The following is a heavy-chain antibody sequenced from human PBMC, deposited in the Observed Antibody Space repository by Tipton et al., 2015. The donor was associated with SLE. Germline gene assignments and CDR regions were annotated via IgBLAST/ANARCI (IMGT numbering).Heavy chain of an antibody. CDR3: ARLGARGIVVVAATYYFDY. Sequence: TLSLTCAVSGGSIRNYYWSWFRQPAGKGLEWIGRIHFSGNTNYNPPLKSRVTLSVDTSTNQFSLKLSSVTAADTAVYYCARLGARGIVVVAATYYFDYWGQGTLVTVSS. CDR2: IHFSGNT. V-gene: IGHV4-4*07. CDR1: GGSIRNYY. D-gene: IGHD2-15*01. J-gene: IGHJ4*02.